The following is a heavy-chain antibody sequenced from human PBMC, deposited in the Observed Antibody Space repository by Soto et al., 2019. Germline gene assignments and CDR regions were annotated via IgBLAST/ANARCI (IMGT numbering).Heavy chain of an antibody. V-gene: IGHV3-23*01. CDR1: GVNFRGYA. CDR2: IRIGPGIT. Sequence: PGGSLRLSCEVPGVNFRGYAMSWVRQAPGKGLEWVSGIRIGPGITYYADSVKGRFTISSDISRKTVYLQMNNLRGEDTALYFCARSRSAMADGMNVWGQGTTVTVSS. CDR3: ARSRSAMADGMNV. D-gene: IGHD5-18*01. J-gene: IGHJ6*02.